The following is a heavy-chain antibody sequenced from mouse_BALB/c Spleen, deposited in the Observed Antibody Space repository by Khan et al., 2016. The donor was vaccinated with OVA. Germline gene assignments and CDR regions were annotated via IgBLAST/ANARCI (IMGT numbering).Heavy chain of an antibody. J-gene: IGHJ3*02. D-gene: IGHD1-2*01. CDR1: GYTFTDYN. V-gene: IGHV1S29*02. CDR3: GRSGYGSFGV. CDR2: IYPNSGGT. Sequence: VQLQQSGPELVKPGASVKISCKASGYTFTDYNMDWVKQSHGKSLEWIGYIYPNSGGTGYNQKFKTKAKLTVDISSSTAYMELRSLTAEDSAVYYCGRSGYGSFGVWGQGTLVTVSA.